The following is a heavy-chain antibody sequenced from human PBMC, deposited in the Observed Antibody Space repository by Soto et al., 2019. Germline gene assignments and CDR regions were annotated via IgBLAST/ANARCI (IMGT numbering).Heavy chain of an antibody. CDR2: INTNTGNP. V-gene: IGHV7-4-1*01. J-gene: IGHJ5*02. CDR1: GYTFTSYA. Sequence: ASEEVSCKASGYTFTSYAMNWVRHAPGQRLEWMGWINTNTGNPTYAQGFTGRFVFSLDTSVSTAYLQICSLKAEDTAVYYCARDIVVVPAAIQGSAYNWFDPWGQGTLVTVSS. D-gene: IGHD2-2*02. CDR3: ARDIVVVPAAIQGSAYNWFDP.